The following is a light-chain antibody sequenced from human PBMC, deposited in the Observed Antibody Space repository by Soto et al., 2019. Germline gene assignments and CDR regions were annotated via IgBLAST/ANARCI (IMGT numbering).Light chain of an antibody. V-gene: IGKV3-20*01. CDR1: QSVSSSY. Sequence: FTQSACTVSLTKGERATLSCRASQSVSSSYLAWYQQKPGQAPRLLIYGASSRATGIPDRFSGSGSGTDFTLTISRLEPEDFAVNYCQQYGSSARTFGQGTKVDIK. CDR2: GAS. J-gene: IGKJ1*01. CDR3: QQYGSSART.